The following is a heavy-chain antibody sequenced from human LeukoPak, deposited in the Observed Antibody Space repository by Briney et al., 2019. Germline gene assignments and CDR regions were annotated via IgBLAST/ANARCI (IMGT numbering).Heavy chain of an antibody. CDR3: ARDRQWELPFDY. CDR2: INPSGGST. V-gene: IGHV1-46*01. CDR1: GYTFTSYY. J-gene: IGHJ4*02. Sequence: ASVKVSCKASGYTFTSYYMHLVRQAPGQGLEWMGIINPSGGSTSYAQKFQGRVTMTRDTSTSTVYMELSSLRSEDTAVYYCARDRQWELPFDYWGQGTLVTVSS. D-gene: IGHD1-26*01.